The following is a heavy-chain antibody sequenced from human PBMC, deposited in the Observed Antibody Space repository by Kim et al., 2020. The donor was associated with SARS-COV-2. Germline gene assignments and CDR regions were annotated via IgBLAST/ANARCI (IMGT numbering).Heavy chain of an antibody. CDR3: ARGRSSSSWYDGNWFDP. CDR1: GDSVSSNSAA. CDR2: TYYRSKWYN. D-gene: IGHD6-13*01. J-gene: IGHJ5*02. V-gene: IGHV6-1*01. Sequence: SQTLSLTCAISGDSVSSNSAAWNWIRQSPSRGLEWLGRTYYRSKWYNDYAVSVKSRITINPDTSKNQFSLQLNSVTPEDTAVYYCARGRSSSSWYDGNWFDPWGQGTLVTVSS.